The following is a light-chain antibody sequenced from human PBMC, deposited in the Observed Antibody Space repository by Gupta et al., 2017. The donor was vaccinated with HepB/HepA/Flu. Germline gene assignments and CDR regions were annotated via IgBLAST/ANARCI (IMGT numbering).Light chain of an antibody. V-gene: IGLV3-19*01. J-gene: IGLJ1*01. Sequence: SSELTQDPAVSVALGQTVRITCQGDSLRSYYASWYQQKPGQAPVLVIYGKNNRPSGIPDRFSGSSSGTIASLTITGAQAEDEADYYCNSRDSSGNHFVFGTGTKVTVL. CDR2: GKN. CDR3: NSRDSSGNHFV. CDR1: SLRSYY.